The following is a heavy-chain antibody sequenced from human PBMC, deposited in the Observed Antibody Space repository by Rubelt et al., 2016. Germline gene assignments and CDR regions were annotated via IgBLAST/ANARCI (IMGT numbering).Heavy chain of an antibody. CDR2: IIPIFGTA. Sequence: QVQLVQSGAEVKKPGSSVKVSCKASGGTFRSYAISWVRQAPGQGLEWMGGIIPIFGTAPYAQKFQGIVTIIADESTSTSYLELSSLRSEDTAVYYCARRQQLGPFDYWGQGTLVTVSS. J-gene: IGHJ4*02. D-gene: IGHD6-13*01. CDR3: ARRQQLGPFDY. V-gene: IGHV1-69*01. CDR1: GGTFRSYA.